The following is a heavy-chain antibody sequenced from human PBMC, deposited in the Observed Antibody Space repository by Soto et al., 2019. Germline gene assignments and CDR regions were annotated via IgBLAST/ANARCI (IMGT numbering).Heavy chain of an antibody. CDR2: IYHSGST. Sequence: PAETLSLTCTGPGGSISSGDYYWSWIRQQPGKGLEWIGYIYHSGSTYYNPSLKSRVTISVDRSKNQFSLKLSSVTAADTAVYYCARGMTTVTTFDYWGQGTLVTVSS. V-gene: IGHV4-30-2*01. CDR1: GGSISSGDYY. J-gene: IGHJ4*02. D-gene: IGHD4-17*01. CDR3: ARGMTTVTTFDY.